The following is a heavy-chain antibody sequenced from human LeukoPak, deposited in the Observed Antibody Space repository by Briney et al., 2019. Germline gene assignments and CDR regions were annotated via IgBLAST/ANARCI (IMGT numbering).Heavy chain of an antibody. CDR1: GFAFSSYA. Sequence: GGSLRLSCAASGFAFSSYAMHWVRQGPGKGLEWVALVSYDGGSKYYADSVKGRITISRDNSKNTLHLQMNSLRTEDTAVYYCARDYWSDSSGYYLDYWGQGTLVTVSS. J-gene: IGHJ4*02. CDR2: VSYDGGSK. D-gene: IGHD3-22*01. V-gene: IGHV3-30-3*01. CDR3: ARDYWSDSSGYYLDY.